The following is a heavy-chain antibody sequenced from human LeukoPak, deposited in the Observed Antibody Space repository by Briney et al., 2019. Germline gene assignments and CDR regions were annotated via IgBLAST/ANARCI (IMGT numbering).Heavy chain of an antibody. J-gene: IGHJ3*02. D-gene: IGHD3-10*01. CDR2: IKSRAYGGTT. CDR1: GFSFGDYA. V-gene: IGHV3-49*03. CDR3: TRFDTSFHDWSPYNHEAFDI. Sequence: PGGSLRLSCTTSGFSFGDYAMSWFRQAPGEGLEWEGLIKSRAYGGTTEYAASVKGRFTISRDDSKGIVYLQMNSVEAEETAVYFCTRFDTSFHDWSPYNHEAFDIWGQGTTVTVSS.